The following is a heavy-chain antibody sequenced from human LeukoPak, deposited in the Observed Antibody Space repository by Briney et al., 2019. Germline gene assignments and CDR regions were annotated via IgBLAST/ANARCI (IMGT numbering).Heavy chain of an antibody. CDR1: GSTFSSYA. D-gene: IGHD3-10*01. Sequence: PGGSLRLSCAASGSTFSSYAMHWVRQAPGKGLEYVSAISSNGGNTYYANSVKGRFTISRDNSKDTLYLQMGSLRAEDMAVYYCARNAMARGNHFDYWGQGTLVAVSS. CDR2: ISSNGGNT. V-gene: IGHV3-64*01. CDR3: ARNAMARGNHFDY. J-gene: IGHJ4*02.